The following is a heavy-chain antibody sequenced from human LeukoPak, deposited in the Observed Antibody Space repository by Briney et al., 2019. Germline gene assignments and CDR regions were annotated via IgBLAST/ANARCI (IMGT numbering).Heavy chain of an antibody. D-gene: IGHD1-26*01. V-gene: IGHV3-21*01. CDR3: ARSSGSYGPFDY. Sequence: GGSLRLSCVASGFTFSSYSMNWVRQAPGKGLEWVSSISSSSSYIYYADSVKGRFTISRDNAKNSLYLQMNSLRAEDTAVYYCARSSGSYGPFDYWGQGTLVTVSS. CDR1: GFTFSSYS. CDR2: ISSSSSYI. J-gene: IGHJ4*02.